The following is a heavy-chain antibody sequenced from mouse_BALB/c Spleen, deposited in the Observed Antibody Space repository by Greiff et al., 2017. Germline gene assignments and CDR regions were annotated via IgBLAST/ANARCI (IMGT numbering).Heavy chain of an antibody. Sequence: EVQRVESGPDLVKPSQSLSLTCTVTGYSITSGYSWHWIRQFPGNKLEWMGYIHYSGSTNYNPSLKSRISITRDTSKNQFFLQLNSVTTEDTATYYCARGGFITTVVREGFAYWGQGTLVTVSA. CDR1: GYSITSGYS. CDR2: IHYSGST. J-gene: IGHJ3*01. D-gene: IGHD1-1*01. V-gene: IGHV3-1*02. CDR3: ARGGFITTVVREGFAY.